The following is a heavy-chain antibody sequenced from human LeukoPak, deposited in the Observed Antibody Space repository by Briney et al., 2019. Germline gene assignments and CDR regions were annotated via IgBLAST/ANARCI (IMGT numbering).Heavy chain of an antibody. CDR3: ARNWFDP. J-gene: IGHJ5*02. CDR2: IYSGGST. CDR1: GFTFSSYS. Sequence: GGSLRLSCAASGFTFSSYSMNWVRQAPGKGLEWVSVIYSGGSTYYADSVKGRFTISRDKSKNTVYLQMNSLRFEDTAMYYCARNWFDPWGQGTLVTVSS. V-gene: IGHV3-53*05.